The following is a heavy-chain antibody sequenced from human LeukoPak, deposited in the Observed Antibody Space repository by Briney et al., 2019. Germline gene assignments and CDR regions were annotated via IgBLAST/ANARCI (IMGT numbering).Heavy chain of an antibody. CDR1: GFTVSSNY. CDR3: ARPTRDGHSSGTDAFDI. J-gene: IGHJ3*02. CDR2: IYSGGST. Sequence: PGGSLRLSCAASGFTVSSNYMSWVRQAPGKGLEWVSVIYSGGSTYYADSVKGRFTVSRDNSKNTLYLQMNSLRAEDTAVYYCARPTRDGHSSGTDAFDIWGQGTMVTVSS. V-gene: IGHV3-53*01. D-gene: IGHD3-22*01.